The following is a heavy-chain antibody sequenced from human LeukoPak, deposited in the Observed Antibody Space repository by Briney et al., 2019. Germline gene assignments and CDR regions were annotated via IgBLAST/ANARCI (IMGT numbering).Heavy chain of an antibody. D-gene: IGHD3-10*01. CDR1: GGSISSTTW. Sequence: PSETLSLTCTVSGGSISSTTWWTWVRQPPGKGLEWIGEIYHSGSTNYNPSLKSRVTISVDKSNNRFSLNLRSVTAADTAVYYCSTGMLRGLAPVFLDYWGQGTLVTVSS. CDR2: IYHSGST. CDR3: STGMLRGLAPVFLDY. V-gene: IGHV4-4*02. J-gene: IGHJ4*02.